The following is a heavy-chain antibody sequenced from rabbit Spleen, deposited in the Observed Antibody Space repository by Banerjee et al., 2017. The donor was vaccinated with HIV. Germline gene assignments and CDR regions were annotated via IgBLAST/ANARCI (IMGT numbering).Heavy chain of an antibody. J-gene: IGHJ4*01. V-gene: IGHV1S47*01. D-gene: IGHD1-1*01. CDR2: IDPIFGGT. CDR3: ARDLTGVIGWNFGW. CDR1: GFDFSRYG. Sequence: QEQLVESGGGLVQPGGSLKLSCKASGFDFSRYGVSWVRQAPGKGLEWIRYIDPIFGGTYYATWVNGRFPISSHNAQNTLYLQLNSLTAADTATYFCARDLTGVIGWNFGWWGPGTLVTVS.